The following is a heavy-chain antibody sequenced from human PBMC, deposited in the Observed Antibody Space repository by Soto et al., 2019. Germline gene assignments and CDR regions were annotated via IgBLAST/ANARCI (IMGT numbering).Heavy chain of an antibody. CDR1: GYTFTNYG. Sequence: QVQLVQSGAEVKKPGASVKVSCKASGYTFTNYGFSWVRQAPGQGLEWMGWISAYNGNTNYAPKFQGRVTLTTDTDTSTAYMELRSLRSNDTAVYYCARDRQYYYDSSAYPGFDSWGQGTLVTVSS. D-gene: IGHD3-22*01. CDR3: ARDRQYYYDSSAYPGFDS. V-gene: IGHV1-18*01. J-gene: IGHJ4*02. CDR2: ISAYNGNT.